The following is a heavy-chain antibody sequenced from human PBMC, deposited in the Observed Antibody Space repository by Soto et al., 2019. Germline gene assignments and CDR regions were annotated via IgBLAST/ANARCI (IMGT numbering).Heavy chain of an antibody. Sequence: EVQMVESGGGLIQPGGSLRLSCAASGFTVSSNYMSWVRQAPGKGLEWVSVIYSGGSTYYADSVKGRFTISRDNSKNTLYLQMNSLRAEDTAVYYCARGNGYCSGGSCYTTSGYYYGMDVWGQGTTVTVSS. CDR1: GFTVSSNY. D-gene: IGHD2-15*01. CDR2: IYSGGST. CDR3: ARGNGYCSGGSCYTTSGYYYGMDV. V-gene: IGHV3-53*01. J-gene: IGHJ6*02.